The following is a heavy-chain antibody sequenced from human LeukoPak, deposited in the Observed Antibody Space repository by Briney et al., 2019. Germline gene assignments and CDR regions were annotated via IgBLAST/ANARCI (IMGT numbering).Heavy chain of an antibody. J-gene: IGHJ4*02. D-gene: IGHD5-12*01. Sequence: PEGSLRLSCAASGFTVSSNYMSWVRQAPGKGLETVSVFYSGGDTYYADSVKGRFTISRDNSKNMVYLQMNSLRVEDTAVYYCTTAHLYSGTWYGRDYWGQGTLVTVSS. CDR2: FYSGGDT. CDR1: GFTVSSNY. CDR3: TTAHLYSGTWYGRDY. V-gene: IGHV3-66*01.